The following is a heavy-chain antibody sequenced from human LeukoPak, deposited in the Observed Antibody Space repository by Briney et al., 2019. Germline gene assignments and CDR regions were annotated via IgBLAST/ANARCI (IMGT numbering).Heavy chain of an antibody. J-gene: IGHJ2*01. CDR1: GYTFTGYY. Sequence: GASVKVSCKASGYTFTGYYMHWVRQAPGQGLEWMGWINPNSGGTNYAQKFQGRVTMTRDTSISTAYMELSRLRSDDTAVYYCARGSRALWFGELSYWYFDLWGRGTLVTVSP. V-gene: IGHV1-2*02. CDR2: INPNSGGT. D-gene: IGHD3-10*01. CDR3: ARGSRALWFGELSYWYFDL.